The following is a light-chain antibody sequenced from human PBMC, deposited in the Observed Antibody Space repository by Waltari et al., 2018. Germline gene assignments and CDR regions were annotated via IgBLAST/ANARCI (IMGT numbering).Light chain of an antibody. Sequence: DIQMTQSHSTLSASVGDTVTITCRASQSISTWLAWYQQKPGKAPKLLIYKASSLESGVPSRFSGSGSVTEFTLTISSLQPDDFAIYYCQQYNNYPYTFGQGTKMDFK. J-gene: IGKJ2*01. CDR2: KAS. V-gene: IGKV1-5*03. CDR1: QSISTW. CDR3: QQYNNYPYT.